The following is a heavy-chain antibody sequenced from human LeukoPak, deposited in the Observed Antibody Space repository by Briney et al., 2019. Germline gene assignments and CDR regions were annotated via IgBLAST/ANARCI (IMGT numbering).Heavy chain of an antibody. D-gene: IGHD6-13*01. Sequence: SETLSLTCTVSGGSISSYYWSWIRQPPGKGLEWIGYIYYSGSTNYNPSLKSRVTISVDTSKNQFSLKLSSVTAADTAVYYCAGCIAAAGAGNWFDPWGQGTLVTVSS. CDR2: IYYSGST. V-gene: IGHV4-59*08. CDR1: GGSISSYY. J-gene: IGHJ5*02. CDR3: AGCIAAAGAGNWFDP.